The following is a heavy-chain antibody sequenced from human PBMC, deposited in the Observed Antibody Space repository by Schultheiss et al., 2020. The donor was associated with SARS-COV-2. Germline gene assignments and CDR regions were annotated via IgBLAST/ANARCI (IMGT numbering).Heavy chain of an antibody. CDR2: ISSSSSYI. J-gene: IGHJ4*02. CDR1: GFTFSSYG. Sequence: GGSLRLSCAASGFTFSSYGMHWVRQAPGKGLEWVSSISSSSSYIYYADSVKGRFTISRDNAKNSLYLQMNSLRAEDTAVYYCARKAWDIVVVPSAPPLGLEGEFDYWGQGTLVTVSS. CDR3: ARKAWDIVVVPSAPPLGLEGEFDY. D-gene: IGHD2-2*01. V-gene: IGHV3-21*01.